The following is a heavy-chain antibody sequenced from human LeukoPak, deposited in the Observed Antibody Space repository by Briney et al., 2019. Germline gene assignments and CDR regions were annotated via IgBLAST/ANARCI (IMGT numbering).Heavy chain of an antibody. Sequence: GGSLRLSCAASGFTVSSNYMSWVRQAPGKGLEWVSLINSGGTTYYADSVRGRFTISRDNSKNTLYLQMSSLRTEDTALYYCARDRIAGHDTFDIWGQGTVVTVSS. CDR2: INSGGTT. CDR3: ARDRIAGHDTFDI. CDR1: GFTVSSNY. V-gene: IGHV3-66*02. J-gene: IGHJ3*02. D-gene: IGHD1-14*01.